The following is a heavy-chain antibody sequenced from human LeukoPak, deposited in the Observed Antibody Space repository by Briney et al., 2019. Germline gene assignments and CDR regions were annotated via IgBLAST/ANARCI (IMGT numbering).Heavy chain of an antibody. D-gene: IGHD6-13*01. CDR3: AKSRSSSWSSNNY. CDR2: IYSGGST. J-gene: IGHJ4*02. Sequence: PGGSLRLSCAASGFTVGSNYMSWVRQAPGKGLEWVSVIYSGGSTYYADSVKGRFTISRDNSKNTLYLQMNSLRAEDTAVYYCAKSRSSSWSSNNYWGQGTLVTVSS. CDR1: GFTVGSNY. V-gene: IGHV3-53*01.